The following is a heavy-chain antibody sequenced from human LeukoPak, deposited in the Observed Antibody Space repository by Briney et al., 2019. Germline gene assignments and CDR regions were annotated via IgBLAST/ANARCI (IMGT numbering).Heavy chain of an antibody. CDR2: INPSGGST. Sequence: ASVKVSCKASGYTFTSYYMHWVRQAPGQGLEWMGIINPSGGSTSYAQKFQGRFTMTRDTSTSTVYMELSSLRAEDTAVYYCARVKKGHDYGDYAWWTRDTNFDYWGQGTLVTVSS. D-gene: IGHD4-17*01. J-gene: IGHJ4*02. CDR3: ARVKKGHDYGDYAWWTRDTNFDY. CDR1: GYTFTSYY. V-gene: IGHV1-46*01.